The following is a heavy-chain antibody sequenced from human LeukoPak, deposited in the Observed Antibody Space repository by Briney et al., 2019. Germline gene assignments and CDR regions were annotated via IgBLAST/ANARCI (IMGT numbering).Heavy chain of an antibody. J-gene: IGHJ5*02. CDR1: GGSISSYY. Sequence: SETLSLTCTVSGGSISSYYWSWIRQPAGKGLEWIGRIYTSGSTNYNPSLKSRVTMSVDSSKNQFSLKLSSVTATDTAVYYCARAGSRYYDSSGYTLGQGTLVTVSS. CDR3: ARAGSRYYDSSGYT. V-gene: IGHV4-4*07. CDR2: IYTSGST. D-gene: IGHD3-22*01.